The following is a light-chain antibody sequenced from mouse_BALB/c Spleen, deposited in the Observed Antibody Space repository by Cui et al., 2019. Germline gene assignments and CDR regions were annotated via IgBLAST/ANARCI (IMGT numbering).Light chain of an antibody. CDR3: QNDHSYLMYT. CDR1: QSLLNSGNQKNY. V-gene: IGKV8-28*01. Sequence: DIVMTQSPSSLSVSAGEKVTMSCKSSQSLLNSGNQKNYLAWYQQKPGQPPKLLIYGASTRESGVPDRFTGSGSGTDFTLTISSVQAEDLAVYYCQNDHSYLMYTFGGGTKLEIK. J-gene: IGKJ2*01. CDR2: GAS.